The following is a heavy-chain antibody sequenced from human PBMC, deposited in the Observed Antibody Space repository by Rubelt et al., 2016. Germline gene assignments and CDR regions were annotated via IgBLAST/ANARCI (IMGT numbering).Heavy chain of an antibody. J-gene: IGHJ4*02. Sequence: GGSLSLSCAASEFIFSPYDMHWVRQTTGKRLEWVSSIGTAGATHYADPVRGRVPIPSENAKNSLYLQMNTLRPGDTAVYYCARAVFGEVIIYFDFWGQGTLVTVSS. CDR1: EFIFSPYD. CDR2: IGTAGAT. V-gene: IGHV3-13*01. D-gene: IGHD3-3*01. CDR3: ARAVFGEVIIYFDF.